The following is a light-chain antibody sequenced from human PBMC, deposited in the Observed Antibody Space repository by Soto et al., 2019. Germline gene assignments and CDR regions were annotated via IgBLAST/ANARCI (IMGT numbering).Light chain of an antibody. CDR2: GAS. J-gene: IGKJ1*01. Sequence: EIVMTQSPATLSVSPGERATLSCRASQGVSSSLVWYQQKPGQAPRLLFYGASTRATGIPARFSGSGSGTEFTLTISSLQSEDFAIYYCQQYYSWPRTFGQGTKVEIK. CDR1: QGVSSS. CDR3: QQYYSWPRT. V-gene: IGKV3-15*01.